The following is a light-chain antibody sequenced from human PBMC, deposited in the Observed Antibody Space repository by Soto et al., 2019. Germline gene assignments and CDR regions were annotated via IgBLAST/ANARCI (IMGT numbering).Light chain of an antibody. CDR1: QSVSSY. CDR2: DAS. Sequence: EIVFTKAPGTLSLSPGERATLSCRASQSVSSYLAWYQQKPGQAPRLLLYDASNRATGIPARFSGSGSGTDFTLTISSLEPEDFAVYYCQQRSNWVTFGQGTRLEIK. J-gene: IGKJ5*01. CDR3: QQRSNWVT. V-gene: IGKV3-11*01.